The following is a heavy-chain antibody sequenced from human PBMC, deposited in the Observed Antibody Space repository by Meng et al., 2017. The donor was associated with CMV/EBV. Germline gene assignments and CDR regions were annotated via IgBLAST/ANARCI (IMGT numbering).Heavy chain of an antibody. Sequence: QGAPQQGGGGQLKPAEPLSLTCAVYGGSFSGYSWSWIRQPPGKGLEWIGEINHSGSTNYNPSLKSRVTISVDTSKNQFSLKLSSVTAADTAVYYCARVWDSGWDYWGQGTLVTVSS. CDR1: GGSFSGYS. CDR2: INHSGST. D-gene: IGHD3-22*01. V-gene: IGHV4-34*01. J-gene: IGHJ4*02. CDR3: ARVWDSGWDY.